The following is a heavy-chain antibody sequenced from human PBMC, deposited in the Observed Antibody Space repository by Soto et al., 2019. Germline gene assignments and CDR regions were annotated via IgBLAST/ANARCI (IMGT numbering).Heavy chain of an antibody. CDR1: GFNFSSYA. V-gene: IGHV3-23*01. CDR2: ISGSGGST. CDR3: AKVRLNYYDSSGYFDY. J-gene: IGHJ4*02. D-gene: IGHD3-22*01. Sequence: GGSLRLSCAASGFNFSSYAMSWVRQAPGKGLEWVSAISGSGGSTYYADSVKGRFTISRDNSKNTLYLQMNSLRAEDTAVYYCAKVRLNYYDSSGYFDYWGQGTLVTVSS.